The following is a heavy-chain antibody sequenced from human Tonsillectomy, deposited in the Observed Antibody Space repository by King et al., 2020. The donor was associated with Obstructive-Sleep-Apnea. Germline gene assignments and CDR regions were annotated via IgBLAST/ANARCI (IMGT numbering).Heavy chain of an antibody. V-gene: IGHV3-48*04. D-gene: IGHD2-2*01. CDR2: ISSSSSTI. CDR3: ARDAGIIEVVPAAIDY. Sequence: VQLVESGGGLVQPGGSLRLSCAASGFTFSSYSMNWVRQAPGKGLEWVSYISSSSSTIYYADSVKGRFTISRDNAKNSLYLQMNSLRAEDTAVYYCARDAGIIEVVPAAIDYWGQGTLVTVSS. CDR1: GFTFSSYS. J-gene: IGHJ4*02.